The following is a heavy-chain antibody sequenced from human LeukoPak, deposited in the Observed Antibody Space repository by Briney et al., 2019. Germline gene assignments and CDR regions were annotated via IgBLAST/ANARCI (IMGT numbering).Heavy chain of an antibody. CDR3: ARGSAAGTPSWFDY. Sequence: PSGTLSLTCAVSGGSISSSNWWSWVRQPPGKGLEWIGEIYHSGSTNYNPPLKSRVTISVDKSKNQFSLKLSSVTAADTAVYYCARGSAAGTPSWFDYWGQGTLVTVSS. D-gene: IGHD6-13*01. CDR2: IYHSGST. CDR1: GGSISSSNW. V-gene: IGHV4-4*02. J-gene: IGHJ4*02.